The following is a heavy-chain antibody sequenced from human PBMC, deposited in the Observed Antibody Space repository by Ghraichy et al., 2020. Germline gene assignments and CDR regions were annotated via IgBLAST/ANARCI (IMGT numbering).Heavy chain of an antibody. CDR1: GGSISSYY. J-gene: IGHJ3*02. CDR3: ARHVTYYYDSSGYYYPTADAFDI. Sequence: SETLSLTCTVSGGSISSYYWSWIRQPPGKGLEWIGYIYTSGSTNYNPSLKSRVTISVDTSKNQFSLKLSSVTAADTDVYYCARHVTYYYDSSGYYYPTADAFDIWGQGTMVTVSS. CDR2: IYTSGST. D-gene: IGHD3-22*01. V-gene: IGHV4-4*09.